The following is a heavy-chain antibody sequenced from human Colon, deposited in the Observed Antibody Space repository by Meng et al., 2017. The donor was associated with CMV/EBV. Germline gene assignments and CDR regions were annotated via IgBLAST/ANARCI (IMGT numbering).Heavy chain of an antibody. J-gene: IGHJ5*02. Sequence: SVKVSCKASGCTFNNYPISWVRQAPGQGLEWMGGILPILGTPIYAQKFKGKVTLTTDESTSTAYMELSSLRSEDTAVYYCARERGSIVVVAAATLEGFDPWGQGTLVTVSS. D-gene: IGHD2-15*01. CDR1: GCTFNNYP. V-gene: IGHV1-69*16. CDR3: ARERGSIVVVAAATLEGFDP. CDR2: ILPILGTP.